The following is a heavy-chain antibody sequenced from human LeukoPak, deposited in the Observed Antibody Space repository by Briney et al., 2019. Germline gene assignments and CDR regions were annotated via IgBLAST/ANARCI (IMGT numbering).Heavy chain of an antibody. V-gene: IGHV4-59*01. CDR3: ARYVRGPDYYIDV. Sequence: PSETLSLTCTASGGSLSSDYWSWIRQPPGKGLEWFGYVSYSGTTNYNPSLNSRLTISLDTSKNRFSLNLSSVTAADTAIYFCARYVRGPDYYIDVWGKGTTVTVSS. CDR1: GGSLSSDY. D-gene: IGHD3-10*02. J-gene: IGHJ6*03. CDR2: VSYSGTT.